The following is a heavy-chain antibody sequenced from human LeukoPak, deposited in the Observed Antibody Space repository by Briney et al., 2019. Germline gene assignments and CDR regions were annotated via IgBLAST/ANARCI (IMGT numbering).Heavy chain of an antibody. D-gene: IGHD3-22*01. CDR1: GFTFTSFW. V-gene: IGHV3-7*01. J-gene: IGHJ4*02. CDR2: IKQDGSEK. Sequence: GGSLRLSCAASGFTFTSFWMSWVRQAPGKGLEWVANIKQDGSEKYYVDSVKGRFTISRDNAKNSLYLQMNSLRAEDTAVYYCARDLYDSSGYYPDYWGQGTLVTVSS. CDR3: ARDLYDSSGYYPDY.